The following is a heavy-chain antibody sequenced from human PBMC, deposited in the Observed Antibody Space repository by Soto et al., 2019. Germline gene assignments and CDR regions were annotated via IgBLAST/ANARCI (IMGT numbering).Heavy chain of an antibody. J-gene: IGHJ3*02. D-gene: IGHD3-10*01. CDR3: GREYYYGRGSYDVFDI. CDR2: IKQDGSEK. CDR1: GFTFSSYW. Sequence: GGSLRLSCAASGFTFSSYWMSWVRQAPGKGLEWVANIKQDGSEKYYVDSVKGRFTISRDNAKNSLYLQMNSLRAEDTAVFYCGREYYYGRGSYDVFDIWGQGKMVTVSS. V-gene: IGHV3-7*01.